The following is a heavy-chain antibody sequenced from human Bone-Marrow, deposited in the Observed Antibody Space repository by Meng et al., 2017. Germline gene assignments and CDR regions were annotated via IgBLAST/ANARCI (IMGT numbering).Heavy chain of an antibody. J-gene: IGHJ4*02. CDR2: ISYDGSNK. CDR1: GFTLRSYA. Sequence: GESLKISCAASGFTLRSYAMHWVRQAPGKGLEWVAVISYDGSNKYYADSVRGQFTISRDNTKNTLYLEMNSLRAEDTAVYYCARDNYSNGWYGVLDYWGQGTLVTVSS. D-gene: IGHD6-13*01. V-gene: IGHV3-30*04. CDR3: ARDNYSNGWYGVLDY.